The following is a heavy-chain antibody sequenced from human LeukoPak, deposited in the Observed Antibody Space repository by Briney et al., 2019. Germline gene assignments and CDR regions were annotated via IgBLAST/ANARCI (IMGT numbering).Heavy chain of an antibody. CDR2: INPNSGGT. V-gene: IGHV1-2*02. CDR1: GYTFTGYY. Sequence: ASVKVSCKASGYTFTGYYMHWVRQAPGQGLEWMGWINPNSGGTNYAQKFQGRVTMTRDTSISTAYMELSRLRSDDTAVYYCARDRQYQLPSLDYYMDVWGKGTTVTVSS. CDR3: ARDRQYQLPSLDYYMDV. J-gene: IGHJ6*03. D-gene: IGHD2-2*01.